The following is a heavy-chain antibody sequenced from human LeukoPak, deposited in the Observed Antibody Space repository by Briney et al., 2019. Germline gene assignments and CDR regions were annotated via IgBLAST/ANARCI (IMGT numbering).Heavy chain of an antibody. D-gene: IGHD2-21*01. Sequence: GGSLRLSRAASGFTLSSYWMHGARQAPGKGLVWVPRISPDGSSAIYADSVKGRFTISRDNAKNTLYLQMNSLRADDTAIYYCARVTACAHCDFDYWGQGTLVTVSS. V-gene: IGHV3-74*01. CDR1: GFTLSSYW. CDR2: ISPDGSSA. J-gene: IGHJ4*02. CDR3: ARVTACAHCDFDY.